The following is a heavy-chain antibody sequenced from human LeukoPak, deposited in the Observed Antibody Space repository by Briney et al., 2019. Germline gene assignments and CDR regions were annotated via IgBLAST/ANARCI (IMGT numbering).Heavy chain of an antibody. V-gene: IGHV3-21*01. Sequence: GGSLRLSCAASGFTFSSYSMNWVRQAPGKGLEWVSSISSSSSYIYYADSVKGRFTISRDNAKNSLYLQMNSLRAEDTAVYYCARDGTWGYYMDVWGKGTTVTVPS. CDR3: ARDGTWGYYMDV. D-gene: IGHD2-15*01. CDR1: GFTFSSYS. J-gene: IGHJ6*03. CDR2: ISSSSSYI.